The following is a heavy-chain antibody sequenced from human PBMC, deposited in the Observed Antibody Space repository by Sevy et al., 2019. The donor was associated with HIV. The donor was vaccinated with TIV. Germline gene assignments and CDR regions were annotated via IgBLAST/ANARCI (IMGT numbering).Heavy chain of an antibody. D-gene: IGHD6-19*01. CDR3: ARSILAVAGSYGMDV. J-gene: IGHJ6*02. Sequence: GGSLRLSCAASGFTFSNYVMHWVRQAPGKGLEWVTFIASYGNDEDYADSVKGRFTISRDNSKNTLYLQMNSLRPEDMAVYYCARSILAVAGSYGMDVWGQGTTVTVSS. CDR1: GFTFSNYV. CDR2: IASYGNDE. V-gene: IGHV3-30*04.